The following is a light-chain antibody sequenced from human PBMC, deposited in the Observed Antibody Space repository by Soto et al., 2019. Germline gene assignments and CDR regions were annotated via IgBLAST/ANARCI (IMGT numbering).Light chain of an antibody. Sequence: QSVLTQPPSASGTPGLRVVISCSGSHSNVGVNAISWYQHLPGTAPRLLLHTDDQRPSGIPDRFSGSHSGTSASLAISRLQSEDEADYYCAAWDDSLRGVVFGGGTKLTVL. V-gene: IGLV1-44*01. CDR1: HSNVGVNA. CDR3: AAWDDSLRGVV. CDR2: TDD. J-gene: IGLJ2*01.